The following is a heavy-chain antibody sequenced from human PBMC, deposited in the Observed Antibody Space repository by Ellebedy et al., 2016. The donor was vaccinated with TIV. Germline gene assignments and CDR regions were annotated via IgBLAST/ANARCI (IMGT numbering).Heavy chain of an antibody. V-gene: IGHV4-61*01. J-gene: IGHJ4*02. CDR1: GYSISSGYY. D-gene: IGHD6-13*01. CDR2: IYYSGST. CDR3: ARLREYSSSWFGGYFDY. Sequence: SETLSLTCTVSGYSISSGYYWSWIRQPPGKGLEWIGYIYYSGSTNYNPSLKSRVTISVDTSKNQFSLKLSSVTAADTAVYYCARLREYSSSWFGGYFDYWGQGTLVTVSS.